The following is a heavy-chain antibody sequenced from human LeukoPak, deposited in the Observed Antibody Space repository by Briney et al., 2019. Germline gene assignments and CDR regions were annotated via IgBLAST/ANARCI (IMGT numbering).Heavy chain of an antibody. Sequence: GALRLSCAASGFTFSSYTMNWVRQAPGKGLEWVSSISSSSGYIYYADSVKDRFTISRDNANNSLYLHMNSLRAEDTAIYYCARIYGAYDFWGQGTLVTVSS. D-gene: IGHD4-17*01. J-gene: IGHJ4*02. V-gene: IGHV3-21*06. CDR2: ISSSSGYI. CDR3: ARIYGAYDF. CDR1: GFTFSSYT.